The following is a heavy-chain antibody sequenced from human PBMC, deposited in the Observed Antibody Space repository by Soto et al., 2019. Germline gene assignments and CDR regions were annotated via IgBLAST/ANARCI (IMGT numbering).Heavy chain of an antibody. J-gene: IGHJ6*03. CDR2: INSDGSST. D-gene: IGHD6-6*01. V-gene: IGHV3-74*01. CDR1: GFTFSSYW. CDR3: ARGIAARIYYYYMDV. Sequence: GSLRLSCAASGFTFSSYWMHWVRQAPGKGLVWVSRINSDGSSTSYADSVKGRFTISRDNAKNTLYLQMNSLRAEDTAVYYCARGIAARIYYYYMDVWGKGTTVTVSS.